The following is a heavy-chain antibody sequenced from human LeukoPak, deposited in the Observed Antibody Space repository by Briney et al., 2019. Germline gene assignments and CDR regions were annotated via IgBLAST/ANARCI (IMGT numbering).Heavy chain of an antibody. CDR1: GFTFSSYG. V-gene: IGHV3-30*18. D-gene: IGHD4-11*01. CDR2: ISYDGSNK. J-gene: IGHJ4*02. Sequence: GGSLRLSCAASGFTFSSYGMHWVRQAPGKGLEWVAVISYDGSNKYYADSVKGRFTISRDNSKNTLYLQMNSLRAEGTAVYYCAKVSLPTVTTAPFDYWGQGTLVTVSS. CDR3: AKVSLPTVTTAPFDY.